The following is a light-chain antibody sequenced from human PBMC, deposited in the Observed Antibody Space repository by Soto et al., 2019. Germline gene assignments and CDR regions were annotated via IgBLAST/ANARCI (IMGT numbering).Light chain of an antibody. CDR3: GTWDSSLSANWV. CDR2: DNN. Sequence: QSALTQPPSVSAAPGQKVTISCFGSSSNIGNNYVSWYQQLPGTAPKLLIYDNNKRPSGIPDRFSGSKYGTSATLGITGLQTGDEADYYCGTWDSSLSANWVFGGGTKLTVL. J-gene: IGLJ3*02. CDR1: SSNIGNNY. V-gene: IGLV1-51*01.